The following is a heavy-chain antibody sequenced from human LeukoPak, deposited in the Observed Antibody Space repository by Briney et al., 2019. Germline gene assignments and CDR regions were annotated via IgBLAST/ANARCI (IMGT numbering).Heavy chain of an antibody. Sequence: SETLSLTCTVSGGSISSGGYYWSWIRQHPGKGLEWIGYIYYSGSTYYNPSLKSRVTISVDTPKNQFSLKLSSVTAADTAVYYCASLVGPSPFFDYWGQGTLVTVSS. CDR3: ASLVGPSPFFDY. CDR1: GGSISSGGYY. V-gene: IGHV4-31*03. J-gene: IGHJ4*02. CDR2: IYYSGST. D-gene: IGHD2-2*01.